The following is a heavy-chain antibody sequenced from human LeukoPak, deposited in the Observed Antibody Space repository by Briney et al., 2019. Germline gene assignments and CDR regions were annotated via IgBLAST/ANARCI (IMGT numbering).Heavy chain of an antibody. CDR1: GFVFNTRW. CDR3: AQEVIEIGGIKSRFDP. CDR2: IKPDGSDK. V-gene: IGHV3-7*01. D-gene: IGHD3-16*01. J-gene: IGHJ5*02. Sequence: PGGSLRLTCAASGFVFNTRWMSWIRQTPGKGLEWVGNIKPDGSDKYYVDSVKGRFTISRDNAKNALFLQMNSLRAEDTAVYFCAQEVIEIGGIKSRFDPWGQGTLVTVSS.